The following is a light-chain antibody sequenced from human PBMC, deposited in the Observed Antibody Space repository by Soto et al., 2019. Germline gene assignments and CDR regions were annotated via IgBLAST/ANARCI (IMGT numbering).Light chain of an antibody. J-gene: IGKJ5*01. CDR2: GAS. V-gene: IGKV3-20*01. CDR1: QSVTNSY. Sequence: EIVLTQSPGTLASSPGGRTTLSCRASQSVTNSYLAWYQQKRGQAPRLLIWGASIRAADLPDRFSGSGSGTDFTLTISRLEPEDFAVYYCQQYGSSPSITFGQGTRLEIK. CDR3: QQYGSSPSIT.